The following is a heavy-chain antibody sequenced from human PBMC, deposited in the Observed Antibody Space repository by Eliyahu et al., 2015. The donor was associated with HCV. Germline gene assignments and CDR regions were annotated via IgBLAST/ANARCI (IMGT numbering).Heavy chain of an antibody. J-gene: IGHJ3*02. CDR3: TRERYGSGSYKDGFDI. CDR2: ITSGSTYI. V-gene: IGHV3-21*01. CDR1: GFXFSSYN. D-gene: IGHD3-10*01. Sequence: EVQLVESGGGLVKPGGSLXLXCEAXGFXFSSYNMNWVRQAPGKGLEWVSSITSGSTYIYYADSVKGRFTISRDNAKKSLYLQMNSLRGEDTAVYYCTRERYGSGSYKDGFDIWGQGTMVTVSS.